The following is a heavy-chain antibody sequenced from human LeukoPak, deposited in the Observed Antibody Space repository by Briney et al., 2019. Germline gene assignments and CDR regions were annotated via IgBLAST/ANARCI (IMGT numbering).Heavy chain of an antibody. CDR2: ISGSGGST. V-gene: IGHV3-23*01. Sequence: GGSLRLSCAASGFTFSSYGMSWVRQAPGKGLEWVSGISGSGGSTYYADSVKGRFTISRDNSKTTLYLQMNSLRAEDTAVYYCAKDSSISHHYYGMDAWGQGTTVTVSS. CDR1: GFTFSSYG. J-gene: IGHJ6*02. CDR3: AKDSSISHHYYGMDA.